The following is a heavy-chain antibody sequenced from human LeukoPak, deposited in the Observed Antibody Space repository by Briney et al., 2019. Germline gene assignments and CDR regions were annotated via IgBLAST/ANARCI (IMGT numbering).Heavy chain of an antibody. Sequence: GGSLRLSCTASGFTFVNYAMSWVRQAPGKGLEWVSAISGGGGNTYYADSVKGRFTISRDSSKNTVYLQMNSLRAEDTALYYCAKVSVWDGSGSYDYWGQGTLVTVSS. D-gene: IGHD3-10*01. J-gene: IGHJ4*02. V-gene: IGHV3-23*01. CDR2: ISGGGGNT. CDR3: AKVSVWDGSGSYDY. CDR1: GFTFVNYA.